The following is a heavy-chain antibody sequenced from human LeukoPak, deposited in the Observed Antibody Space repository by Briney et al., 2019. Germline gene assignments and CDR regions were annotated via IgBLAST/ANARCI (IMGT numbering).Heavy chain of an antibody. V-gene: IGHV4-61*02. D-gene: IGHD5/OR15-5a*01. J-gene: IGHJ4*02. CDR3: ARQRFYDDAILFDY. CDR2: IYTSGST. CDR1: GGSISSSSYY. Sequence: SETLSLTCTVSGGSISSSSYYWSWIRQPAGKGLEWIGRIYTSGSTNYNPSLKSRVTMSVDTSKNQFSLKLSSVTAADTAVYYCARQRFYDDAILFDYWGQGTLVTVSS.